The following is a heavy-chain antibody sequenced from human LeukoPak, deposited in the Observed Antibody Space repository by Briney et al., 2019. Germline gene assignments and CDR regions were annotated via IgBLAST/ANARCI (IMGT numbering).Heavy chain of an antibody. Sequence: GASVKVSCKASGGTFISYAISWVRQAPGQGLEWMGGIIPIFGTANYAQKFQGRVTITADESTSTAYMELSSLRSEDTAVYYCARGHYGDYDRPFDYWGQGTLVTVSS. V-gene: IGHV1-69*01. D-gene: IGHD4-17*01. CDR3: ARGHYGDYDRPFDY. J-gene: IGHJ4*02. CDR1: GGTFISYA. CDR2: IIPIFGTA.